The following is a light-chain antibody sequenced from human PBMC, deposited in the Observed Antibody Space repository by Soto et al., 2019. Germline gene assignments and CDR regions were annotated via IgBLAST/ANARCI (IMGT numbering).Light chain of an antibody. CDR3: SLYTSSSTLV. CDR1: SSDVGGYNY. CDR2: EVS. Sequence: QSALTQPASVSGSPGQSFTISCTGTSSDVGGYNYVSWYQQHPGKAPKLMIYEVSNRPSGVSNRVSGSKSGNTASLTISGLQAEDEADYYCSLYTSSSTLVFGGGTKLTGL. V-gene: IGLV2-14*01. J-gene: IGLJ2*01.